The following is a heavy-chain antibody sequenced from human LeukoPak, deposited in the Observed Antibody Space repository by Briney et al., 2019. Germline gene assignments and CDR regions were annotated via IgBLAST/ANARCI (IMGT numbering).Heavy chain of an antibody. D-gene: IGHD5/OR15-5a*01. CDR1: GFTFSSYA. J-gene: IGHJ5*02. CDR2: ISSNGGST. Sequence: GGSLRLSCAASGFTFSSYAMHWVRQAPGKGLEYVSAISSNGGSTYYANSVKGRFTISRDNSKNTLYLQMGSLRAEDMAVYYCARNGPQSTSTLNWFDPWGQGTLVTVSS. V-gene: IGHV3-64*01. CDR3: ARNGPQSTSTLNWFDP.